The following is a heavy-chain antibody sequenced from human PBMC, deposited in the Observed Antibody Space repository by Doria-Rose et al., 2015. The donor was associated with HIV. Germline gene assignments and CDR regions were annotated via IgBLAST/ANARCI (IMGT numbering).Heavy chain of an antibody. Sequence: QITLKESGPVLVKPTETLTLTCTVSGVSLSSPGMGVSWIRQPPGKALEWLANIFSDDERCYKPSLTSRLTISRGTSKSQVVLTMADMDPVDTATYYCARIKSSRWYHKYYFDFWGQGTLVIVSA. D-gene: IGHD6-13*01. CDR1: GVSLSSPGMG. CDR2: IFSDDER. V-gene: IGHV2-26*01. CDR3: ARIKSSRWYHKYYFDF. J-gene: IGHJ4*02.